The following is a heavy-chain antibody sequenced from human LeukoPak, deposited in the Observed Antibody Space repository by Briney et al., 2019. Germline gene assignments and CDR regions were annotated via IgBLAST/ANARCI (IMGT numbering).Heavy chain of an antibody. V-gene: IGHV1-69*05. CDR2: IISIFGTA. Sequence: SVKVSCKASGGTFSSYAISWVRQAPGQGLEWMGGIISIFGTANYAQKFQGRVTITTDESTSTAYMELSSLRSEDTAVYYCARSGGYSYGYDYWGQGTLVTVSS. CDR3: ARSGGYSYGYDY. D-gene: IGHD5-18*01. J-gene: IGHJ4*02. CDR1: GGTFSSYA.